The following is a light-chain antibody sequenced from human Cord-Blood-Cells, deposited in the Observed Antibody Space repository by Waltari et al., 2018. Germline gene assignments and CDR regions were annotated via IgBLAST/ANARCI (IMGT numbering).Light chain of an antibody. CDR1: SSDVGGYNY. CDR3: SSYAGSNNYV. Sequence: QSALTQPPSASGSPGQSVTISCTGTSSDVGGYNYVSWYQQHPGKAPTLMSYEVSKRPSGGLDRFAGAKSGNTASLTVSGLQAEDEADYYCSSYAGSNNYVFGTGTKVTVL. CDR2: EVS. V-gene: IGLV2-8*01. J-gene: IGLJ1*01.